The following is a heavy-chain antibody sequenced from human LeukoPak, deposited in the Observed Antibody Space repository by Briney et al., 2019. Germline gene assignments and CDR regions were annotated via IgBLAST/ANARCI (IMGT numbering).Heavy chain of an antibody. D-gene: IGHD6-13*01. CDR3: ARGPGYPPYYFDY. J-gene: IGHJ4*02. CDR2: IYYSGST. V-gene: IGHV4-59*12. CDR1: GGSISNYY. Sequence: SETLSLTCTVSGGSISNYYWSWIRQPPGKGLEWIGYIYYSGSTNYNPSLKSRVTISVDTSKNQFSLKLSSVTAADTAVYYCARGPGYPPYYFDYWGQGTLVTVSS.